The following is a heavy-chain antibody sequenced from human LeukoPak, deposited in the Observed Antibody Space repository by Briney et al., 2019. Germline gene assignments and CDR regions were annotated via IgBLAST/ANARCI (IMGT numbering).Heavy chain of an antibody. Sequence: GGSLRLSCAASGFTVSSNFMSWVRQAPGKGLEWVSVIYSGGSTYYTDSVKGRFTISRDNSKNTLYLQMNSLRAEDTAVYYCARDRDYGGLDYWGQGTLVTVSS. CDR1: GFTVSSNF. J-gene: IGHJ4*02. V-gene: IGHV3-53*01. D-gene: IGHD4-23*01. CDR2: IYSGGST. CDR3: ARDRDYGGLDY.